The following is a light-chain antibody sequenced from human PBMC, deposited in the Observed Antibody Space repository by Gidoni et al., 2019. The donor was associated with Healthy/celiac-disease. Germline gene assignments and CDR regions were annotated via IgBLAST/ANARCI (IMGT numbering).Light chain of an antibody. CDR1: QSVSSSY. V-gene: IGKV3-20*01. Sequence: EFVFTQSKGTLSLSPGERATLSCRASQSVSSSYLAWYQQKPGQAPRLLIYGASSRATGIPDRFSGGGSGTDFTLTNSRLEPEAFAVYYCQQYGSSTWTFGQGTKVEIK. CDR2: GAS. CDR3: QQYGSSTWT. J-gene: IGKJ1*01.